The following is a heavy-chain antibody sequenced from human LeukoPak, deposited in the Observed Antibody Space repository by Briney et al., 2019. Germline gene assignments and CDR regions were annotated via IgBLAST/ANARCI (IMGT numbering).Heavy chain of an antibody. D-gene: IGHD6-13*01. CDR3: AVEYTSSWRFFDY. V-gene: IGHV1-46*01. CDR1: GYTFINYS. Sequence: ASVKVSCKASGYTFINYSMHWVRQAPGQGLEWMGIINPSGGSTTYAQKFQGRVTMTRDTSTSTVYMELSSLGSEDTAVYYCAVEYTSSWRFFDYWGQGTLVTVSS. CDR2: INPSGGST. J-gene: IGHJ4*02.